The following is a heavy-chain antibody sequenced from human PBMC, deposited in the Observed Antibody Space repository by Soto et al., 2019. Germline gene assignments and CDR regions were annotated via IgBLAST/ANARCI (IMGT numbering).Heavy chain of an antibody. CDR3: ARGPSGAKVDS. D-gene: IGHD3-16*01. J-gene: IGHJ4*02. CDR2: IYYGGRN. Sequence: QVQLQESGPGLVKPSQTLSLTCTVSGGSISTVDYLWSWIRQSPDMGLEWIGHIYYGGRNYNNPSLESRVTTSVVTSTGQLSLTLGFVCAAYPAVYYCARGPSGAKVDSWGQGTLVTVSS. CDR1: GGSISTVDYL. V-gene: IGHV4-30-4*01.